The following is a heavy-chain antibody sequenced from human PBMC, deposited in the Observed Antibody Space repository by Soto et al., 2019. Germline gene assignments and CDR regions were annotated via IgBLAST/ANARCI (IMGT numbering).Heavy chain of an antibody. D-gene: IGHD6-13*01. CDR2: IYYSGST. CDR3: ARHPASGSSWAIYYYGMDV. J-gene: IGHJ6*02. CDR1: GGSISSSSYY. V-gene: IGHV4-39*01. Sequence: PSETLSLTCTVSGGSISSSSYYWGWIRQPPGKGLEWIGSIYYSGSTYYDPSLKSRVTISVDTSKNQFSLKLSSVTAADTAVYYCARHPASGSSWAIYYYGMDVWGQGTTVTVSS.